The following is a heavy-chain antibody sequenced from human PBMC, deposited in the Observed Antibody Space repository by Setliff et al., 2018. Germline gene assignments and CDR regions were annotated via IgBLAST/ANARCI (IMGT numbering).Heavy chain of an antibody. CDR1: GGSISSYY. V-gene: IGHV4-4*08. CDR2: IYTSWST. J-gene: IGHJ5*02. D-gene: IGHD3-16*01. Sequence: SETLSLTCTVSGGSISSYYWSWIRQPPWKGLEWIGYIYTSWSTNYNPSLKSRVTISLDTAKHQFSLKLSSVTAADTAVYYCARRVETSTWGNWFDPWGQGTLVTVSS. CDR3: ARRVETSTWGNWFDP.